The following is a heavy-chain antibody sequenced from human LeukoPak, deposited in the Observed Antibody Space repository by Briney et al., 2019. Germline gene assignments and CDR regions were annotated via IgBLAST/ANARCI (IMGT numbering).Heavy chain of an antibody. D-gene: IGHD6-25*01. V-gene: IGHV4-39*01. J-gene: IGHJ6*03. CDR2: IYYSGST. CDR1: GGFISGSNYY. Sequence: SETLSLTCTFSGGFISGSNYYWAWIRRTPGKGLEWIASIYYSGSTYYDPSLKRRVTISVDTSKNQFSLKLSSVTAADAGVYYCARHPRQTYYFYMDIWGKGTTVTISS. CDR3: ARHPRQTYYFYMDI.